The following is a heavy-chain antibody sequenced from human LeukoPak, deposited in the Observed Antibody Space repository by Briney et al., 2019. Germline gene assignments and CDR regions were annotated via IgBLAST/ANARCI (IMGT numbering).Heavy chain of an antibody. CDR1: GFTFGSYS. CDR3: ARMKTYRGYCSSTSCSRPYYMDV. CDR2: ISSSSSYI. J-gene: IGHJ6*03. Sequence: GGSLRLSCAASGFTFGSYSMNWVRQAPGKGLEWVSSISSSSSYIYYADSVKGRFTISRDNAKNSLYLQMNSLRAEDTAVYYCARMKTYRGYCSSTSCSRPYYMDVWGKGTTVTVSS. V-gene: IGHV3-21*01. D-gene: IGHD2-2*01.